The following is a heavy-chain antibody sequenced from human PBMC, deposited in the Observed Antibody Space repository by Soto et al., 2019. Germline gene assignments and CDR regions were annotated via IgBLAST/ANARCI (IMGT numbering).Heavy chain of an antibody. J-gene: IGHJ3*02. CDR2: IYHSGST. CDR3: GREGGGDYYDSSGYYEHAFDI. V-gene: IGHV4-30-2*01. Sequence: SETLSLTCAVSGGSISSGGYSWSWIRQPPGKGVEWIGYIYHSGSTYYNPSLKSRVTISVDRSKNQFSLKLSSVTAADTAVYYGGREGGGDYYDSSGYYEHAFDIWGQGTMVT. CDR1: GGSISSGGYS. D-gene: IGHD3-22*01.